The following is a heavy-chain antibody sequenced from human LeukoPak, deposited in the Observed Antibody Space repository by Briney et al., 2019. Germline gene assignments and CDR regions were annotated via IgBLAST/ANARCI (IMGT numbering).Heavy chain of an antibody. Sequence: GGSLRLSCAASGFTFDDYAMHWVRQAPGKGLEWVSGISWNSGSIGYADSVKGRFTISRDNAKNSLYLQMNSLRAEDTALYYCAKGGAAVAATRFDFWGQGTLVTVSS. CDR1: GFTFDDYA. J-gene: IGHJ4*02. CDR2: ISWNSGSI. V-gene: IGHV3-9*01. CDR3: AKGGAAVAATRFDF. D-gene: IGHD6-19*01.